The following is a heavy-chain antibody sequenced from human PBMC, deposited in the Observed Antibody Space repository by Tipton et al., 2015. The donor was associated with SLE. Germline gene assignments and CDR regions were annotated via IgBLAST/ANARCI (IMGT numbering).Heavy chain of an antibody. D-gene: IGHD1-26*01. J-gene: IGHJ4*02. CDR2: IYYSGST. CDR3: ASPVGARAY. CDR1: GGSISSSSYY. Sequence: LRLSCTVSGGSISSSSYYWGWIRQPPGKGLEWIGSIYYSGSTYYNPSLKSRVTISVDTSKNQFSLKLSPVTAADTAVYYCASPVGARAYWGQGTLVTVSS. V-gene: IGHV4-39*07.